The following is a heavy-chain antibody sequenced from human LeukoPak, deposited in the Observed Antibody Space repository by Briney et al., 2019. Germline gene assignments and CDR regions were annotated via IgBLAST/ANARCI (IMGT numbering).Heavy chain of an antibody. CDR3: ARLGADILTGYNIIP. CDR2: IWYDGSNK. CDR1: GFTFSGYG. Sequence: GRSLRLSCAASGFTFSGYGMHWVRQAPGKGLEWLAVIWYDGSNKYYADSVRGRFTVSRDNFKNTLYLQMNSLRAEDTAVYYCARLGADILTGYNIIPWGQGTLVTVSS. J-gene: IGHJ5*02. V-gene: IGHV3-33*01. D-gene: IGHD3-9*01.